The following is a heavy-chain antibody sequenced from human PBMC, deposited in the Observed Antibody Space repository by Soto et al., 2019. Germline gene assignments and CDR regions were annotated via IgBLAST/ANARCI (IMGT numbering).Heavy chain of an antibody. CDR2: IRFDGSNI. V-gene: IGHV3-33*01. D-gene: IGHD4-17*01. Sequence: PGGSLRLSCAASGVIFSGYGMHWVRQAPGKGPEWVAVIRFDGSNIYYADSVKGRFTISRDNSKNTLYLQMNSLRAEDTAVYYCARDDYGDYGGSAFDIWGQGTMVTVS. CDR3: ARDDYGDYGGSAFDI. J-gene: IGHJ3*02. CDR1: GVIFSGYG.